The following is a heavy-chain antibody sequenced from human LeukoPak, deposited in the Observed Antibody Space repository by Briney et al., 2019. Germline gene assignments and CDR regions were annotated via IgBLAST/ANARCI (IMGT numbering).Heavy chain of an antibody. CDR2: IYSGGNT. D-gene: IGHD3-22*01. Sequence: GGSLRLSCAASGFTVSSNYMNWVRQAPGKGLEWVSVIYSGGNTYYADSVKGRFTISRDNSKNTLYLQMNSLRAEDTAVYYCARVDQYYYDSSGYYDYWGQGTLVTVSS. J-gene: IGHJ4*02. V-gene: IGHV3-66*02. CDR3: ARVDQYYYDSSGYYDY. CDR1: GFTVSSNY.